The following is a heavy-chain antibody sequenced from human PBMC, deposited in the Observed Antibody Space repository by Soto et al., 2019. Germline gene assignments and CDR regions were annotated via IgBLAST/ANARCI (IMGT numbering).Heavy chain of an antibody. V-gene: IGHV1-69*12. Sequence: QVQLVQSGAEVKKPGSSVKVSCKASGGTFSSYAISWVRQAPGQGLEWMGGIIPIFGTANYSQKFQGRVTITADESTSTAYMELSSLRSEDTVVYYCARDRGWNSPGCYYYYGMDVWGQGTTVTVSS. J-gene: IGHJ6*02. CDR2: IIPIFGTA. D-gene: IGHD1-7*01. CDR1: GGTFSSYA. CDR3: ARDRGWNSPGCYYYYGMDV.